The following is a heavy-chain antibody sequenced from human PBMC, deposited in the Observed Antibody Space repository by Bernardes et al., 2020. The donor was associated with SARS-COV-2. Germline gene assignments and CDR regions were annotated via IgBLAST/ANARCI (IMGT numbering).Heavy chain of an antibody. D-gene: IGHD5-18*01. V-gene: IGHV3-48*03. CDR3: AREYTYGFDS. Sequence: GGSLRLSCAASGFTFSSSVMNWVRQAPGKGLEWGSYISTGGSTKYYADSVKGRFTISRDNAKNSLYLQMNSLRAEDTAVYYCAREYTYGFDSWGQGTLVTVSS. J-gene: IGHJ4*02. CDR2: ISTGGSTK. CDR1: GFTFSSSV.